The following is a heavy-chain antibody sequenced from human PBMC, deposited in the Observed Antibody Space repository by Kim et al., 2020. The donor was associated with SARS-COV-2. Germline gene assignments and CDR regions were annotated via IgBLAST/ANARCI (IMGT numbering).Heavy chain of an antibody. Sequence: GGSLRLSCTTSGFTFKNFGMHWVCQAPGKGLEWVAVIWFDESNAFYEDSVKGRFTISRDNSKNILYLHMNSLRAEDTAVYYCAKAGSVGTYYYYGLDVWGQGTTVTVSS. CDR3: AKAGSVGTYYYYGLDV. D-gene: IGHD7-27*01. J-gene: IGHJ6*02. V-gene: IGHV3-33*06. CDR2: IWFDESNA. CDR1: GFTFKNFG.